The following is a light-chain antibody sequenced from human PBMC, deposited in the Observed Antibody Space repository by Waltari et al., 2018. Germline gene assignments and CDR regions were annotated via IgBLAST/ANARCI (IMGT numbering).Light chain of an antibody. CDR2: EDN. CDR1: SGSIASNY. CDR3: QSHDANHYVL. Sequence: NFMLTQPHSVSESPGKTVTISCTRSSGSIASNYVQWYQRRPGSVPTTVIYEDNQRPSGVHDPFSGSIESSSNSASLTISGLQNEDEADYYCQSHDANHYVLFGGGTKVTVL. V-gene: IGLV6-57*03. J-gene: IGLJ2*01.